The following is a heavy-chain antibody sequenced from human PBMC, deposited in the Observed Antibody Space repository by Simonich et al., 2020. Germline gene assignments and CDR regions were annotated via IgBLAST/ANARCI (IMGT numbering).Heavy chain of an antibody. CDR3: ARKRFLEWFFDY. J-gene: IGHJ4*02. Sequence: EVQLVESGGGLVKPGGSLRLSCAAFGFTFMSYSINWVRQAPGKGLEWVSSISSSSSSLYYADSVKVRFTNSRNNAKNSLYLQMNSLRAEDTAVYYCARKRFLEWFFDYWGQGTLVTVSS. D-gene: IGHD3-3*01. V-gene: IGHV3-21*01. CDR2: ISSSSSSL. CDR1: GFTFMSYS.